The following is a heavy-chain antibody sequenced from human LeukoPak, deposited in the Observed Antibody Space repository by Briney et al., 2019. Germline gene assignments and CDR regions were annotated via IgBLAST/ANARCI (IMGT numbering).Heavy chain of an antibody. J-gene: IGHJ4*02. CDR2: TYYRSKWYN. Sequence: SQTLSLTCAISGDSVSSNSAACNWIRQSPSSGLEWLGRTYYRSKWYNDYSVSVKSRITIHPGTSKNQFSLQLNSLTPEDTAVYYWAREYSSSWYTLFYFGFWGQGTLVTVSS. CDR3: AREYSSSWYTLFYFGF. V-gene: IGHV6-1*01. D-gene: IGHD6-13*01. CDR1: GDSVSSNSAA.